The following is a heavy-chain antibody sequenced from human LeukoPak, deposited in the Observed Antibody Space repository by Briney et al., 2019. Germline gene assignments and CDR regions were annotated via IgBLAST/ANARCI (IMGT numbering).Heavy chain of an antibody. CDR3: AKPIYYGSGSYLAPFDY. Sequence: GGSLRLSCAASGVTFSSYGMSWGRQAPGKGLEGGSAISGSGGSTYYADSVKGRFTICRDNSKNTLYLQMNSLRAEDTAVYYCAKPIYYGSGSYLAPFDYWGQGTLVTVSS. V-gene: IGHV3-23*01. CDR2: ISGSGGST. D-gene: IGHD3-10*01. J-gene: IGHJ4*02. CDR1: GVTFSSYG.